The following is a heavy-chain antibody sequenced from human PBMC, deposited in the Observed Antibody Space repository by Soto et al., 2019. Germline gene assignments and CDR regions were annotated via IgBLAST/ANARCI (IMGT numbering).Heavy chain of an antibody. CDR2: TYYRSKWFN. Sequence: SPTLSLTCAISGDSVSRDTGAWNWIRQSPSRGLEWLGRTYYRSKWFNDYALSVKSQMTINPDTSKNQFSLQLNSVTPEDTAVYYCSRDRAEAGTYYYGMDVWGQGTTVTVSS. D-gene: IGHD6-19*01. CDR3: SRDRAEAGTYYYGMDV. J-gene: IGHJ6*02. CDR1: GDSVSRDTGA. V-gene: IGHV6-1*01.